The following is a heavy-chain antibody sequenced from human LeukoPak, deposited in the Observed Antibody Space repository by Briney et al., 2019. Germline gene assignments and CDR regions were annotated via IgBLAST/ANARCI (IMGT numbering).Heavy chain of an antibody. Sequence: SETLSLTCTVSGGSISSYYWSWLRQPPGKELEWIGYIYYSGSTNYNPSLTSRVTISIDTSKNQFSLNLSSVTAADTAVYYCARVGGSGSPRRAMDVWGQGTTVTVSS. CDR1: GGSISSYY. CDR2: IYYSGST. V-gene: IGHV4-59*01. D-gene: IGHD3-10*01. CDR3: ARVGGSGSPRRAMDV. J-gene: IGHJ6*02.